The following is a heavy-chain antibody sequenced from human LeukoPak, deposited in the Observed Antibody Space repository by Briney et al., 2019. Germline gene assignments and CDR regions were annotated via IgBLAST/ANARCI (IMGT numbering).Heavy chain of an antibody. J-gene: IGHJ4*02. V-gene: IGHV3-23*01. CDR1: GFTFSTYT. Sequence: GGFLRLSCAASGFTFSTYTMCWVRHPPGKRLEWVSIIGSSGGGIHYADSVKGRFTISRDNSKNALYLQMNSLRVEDTAVYYCAIDPNWGTHSWGQGVLVTVSS. CDR3: AIDPNWGTHS. D-gene: IGHD7-27*01. CDR2: IGSSGGGI.